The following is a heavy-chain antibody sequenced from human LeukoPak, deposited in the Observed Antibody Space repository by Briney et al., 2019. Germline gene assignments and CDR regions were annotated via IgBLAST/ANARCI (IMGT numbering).Heavy chain of an antibody. V-gene: IGHV4-39*07. D-gene: IGHD2-21*02. Sequence: ASETLSLTCTVSGGSVTSSSYYWGWLRQPPGKGLEWIGSGYFSGSPYYNPSLKSRVTIAVDTSKNQFSLKLSSVTAADTAVYYWAKDTLEVVTSSETNWFDPWGQGTLVTVSS. CDR1: GGSVTSSSYY. CDR2: GYFSGSP. CDR3: AKDTLEVVTSSETNWFDP. J-gene: IGHJ5*02.